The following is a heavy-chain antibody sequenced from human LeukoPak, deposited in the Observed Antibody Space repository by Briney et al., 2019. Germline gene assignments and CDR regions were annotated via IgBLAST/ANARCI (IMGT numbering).Heavy chain of an antibody. Sequence: GGSLRLSCAASGFTFSDYYMSWIRQAPGKGLEWVSYINSSGSIIYYADSVKGRFTISRDNAKNSLYLQMNSLRAEDTAVYYCASGYDYVWGSYRRGKYYFDYWGQGTLVTVSS. V-gene: IGHV3-11*04. J-gene: IGHJ4*02. CDR1: GFTFSDYY. CDR2: INSSGSII. D-gene: IGHD3-16*02. CDR3: ASGYDYVWGSYRRGKYYFDY.